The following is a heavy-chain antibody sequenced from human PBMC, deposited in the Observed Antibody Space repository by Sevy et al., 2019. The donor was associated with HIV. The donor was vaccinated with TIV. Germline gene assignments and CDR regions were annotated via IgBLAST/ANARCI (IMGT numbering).Heavy chain of an antibody. V-gene: IGHV5-51*01. CDR1: EYDFSTYW. D-gene: IGHD2-15*01. CDR3: ARRGLLQRASDDFYYGLDV. J-gene: IGHJ6*02. CDR2: IFPGDSDT. Sequence: GESLKISCKGSEYDFSTYWIAWLRQMPGKGLELMGIIFPGDSDTRYSPSFQGQVTISADDSIRTSYLQWRSLKASDTARYHCARRGLLQRASDDFYYGLDVWGQGTRVTVSS.